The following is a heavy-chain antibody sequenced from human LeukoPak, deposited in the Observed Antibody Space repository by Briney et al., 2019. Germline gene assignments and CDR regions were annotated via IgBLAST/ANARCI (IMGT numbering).Heavy chain of an antibody. CDR2: IYYSGST. V-gene: IGHV4-59*01. D-gene: IGHD4-11*01. CDR3: ARGMTTVTPAFDY. CDR1: GGSISSYY. J-gene: IGHJ4*02. Sequence: EASETLSLTCTVSGGSISSYYWSWIRQPPGKGLEWIGYIYYSGSTNYNPSLKSRVTISVDTSKNQFSLKLSSVTAADTAVYYCARGMTTVTPAFDYWGQGTLVTVSS.